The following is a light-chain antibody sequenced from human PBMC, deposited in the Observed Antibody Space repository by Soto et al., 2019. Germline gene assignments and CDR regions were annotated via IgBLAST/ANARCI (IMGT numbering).Light chain of an antibody. CDR3: QQYDSSRGLT. CDR2: GAS. CDR1: QSVSSSY. Sequence: EIVLTQSPGTLSLSPGERATLSCRASQSVSSSYLAWYQQKPGQAPRLLIYGASSRATGIPDRLSGSGSGTDFTLTISRLEPEDCAVYYCQQYDSSRGLTFGGGTKVEIQ. J-gene: IGKJ4*01. V-gene: IGKV3-20*01.